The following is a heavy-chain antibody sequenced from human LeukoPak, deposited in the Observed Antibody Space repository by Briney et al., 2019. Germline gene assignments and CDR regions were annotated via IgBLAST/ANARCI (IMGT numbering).Heavy chain of an antibody. CDR1: GGSLSSYY. J-gene: IGHJ4*02. CDR2: IYYSGST. D-gene: IGHD3-22*01. CDR3: ARDPGPYDSSGYFDY. V-gene: IGHV4-59*06. Sequence: PSETLSLTCTVSGGSLSSYYWSWIRQHPGKGLEWIGYIYYSGSTYYNPSLKSRVTISVDTSKNQFSLKLSSVTAADTAVYYCARDPGPYDSSGYFDYWGQGTLVTVSS.